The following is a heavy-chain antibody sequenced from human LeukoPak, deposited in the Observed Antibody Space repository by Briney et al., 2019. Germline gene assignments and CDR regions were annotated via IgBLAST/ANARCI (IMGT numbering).Heavy chain of an antibody. V-gene: IGHV4-59*01. CDR2: IYYSGST. CDR3: ATGHYDILTGYYPGAYYFDY. J-gene: IGHJ4*02. D-gene: IGHD3-9*01. CDR1: GGSISSYY. Sequence: SETLSLTCTVSGGSISSYYWSWIRQPPGKGLEWIGYIYYSGSTNYNPSLKSRVTISVDTSKNQFSLKLSSVTAADTAVYYCATGHYDILTGYYPGAYYFDYWGQGTLVTVSS.